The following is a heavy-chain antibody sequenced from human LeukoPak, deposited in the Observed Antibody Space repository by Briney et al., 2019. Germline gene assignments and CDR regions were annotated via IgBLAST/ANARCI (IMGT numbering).Heavy chain of an antibody. J-gene: IGHJ3*02. D-gene: IGHD6-13*01. CDR3: ARVAGQQLVRAFDI. Sequence: GASVKVSCKASGYTFTSYDINWVRQATGQGLEWMGWMNPNSGNTGYAQKFQGRVTITRNTSISTAYMELSSLRSEDTAVYYCARVAGQQLVRAFDIWGQGTMVTVSS. V-gene: IGHV1-8*03. CDR1: GYTFTSYD. CDR2: MNPNSGNT.